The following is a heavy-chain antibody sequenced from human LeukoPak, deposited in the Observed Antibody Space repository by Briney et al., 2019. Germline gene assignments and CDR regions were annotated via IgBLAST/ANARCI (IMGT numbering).Heavy chain of an antibody. CDR1: GGSISSYY. V-gene: IGHV4-34*01. J-gene: IGHJ4*02. D-gene: IGHD5-12*01. Sequence: PSETLSLTCTVSGGSISSYYWSWIRQPPGKGLEWIGEINHSGSTNYNPSLKSRVTISVDTSKNQFSLKLSSVTAADTAVYYCARRYDRGIDYWGQGTLVTVSS. CDR3: ARRYDRGIDY. CDR2: INHSGST.